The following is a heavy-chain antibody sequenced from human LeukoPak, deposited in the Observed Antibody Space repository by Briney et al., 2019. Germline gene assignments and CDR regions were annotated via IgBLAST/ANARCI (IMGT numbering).Heavy chain of an antibody. D-gene: IGHD3-3*02. V-gene: IGHV3-30-3*01. Sequence: PGRSLRLSCAASGFTFSSYATHWVRQAPGKGLEWVAVISYDGSNKYYADSVKGRFTISRDNSKNTLYLQMNSLRAEDTAVYYCARHLWTDYWGQGTLVTVSS. CDR1: GFTFSSYA. CDR2: ISYDGSNK. J-gene: IGHJ4*02. CDR3: ARHLWTDY.